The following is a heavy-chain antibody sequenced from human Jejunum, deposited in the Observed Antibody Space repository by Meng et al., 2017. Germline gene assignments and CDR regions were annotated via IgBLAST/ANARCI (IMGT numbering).Heavy chain of an antibody. CDR1: GYSFTKCW. V-gene: IGHV5-51*01. CDR2: IYPGDSDT. Sequence: KVSCKTSGYSFTKCWIGWVRQMPGEGLEWMGIIYPGDSDTRYSPSFRGLVTISSDYSMSTAYLQWASLEASDTAMYYCARATSGVSDPYHFDFWGQGTLVTVSS. CDR3: ARATSGVSDPYHFDF. D-gene: IGHD1-26*01. J-gene: IGHJ4*02.